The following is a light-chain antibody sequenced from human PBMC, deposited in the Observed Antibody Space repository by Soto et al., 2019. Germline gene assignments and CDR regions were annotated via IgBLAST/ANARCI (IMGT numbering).Light chain of an antibody. CDR1: SSDVGGYNY. CDR3: CTYAGYYTLV. V-gene: IGLV2-11*01. J-gene: IGLJ2*01. Sequence: QSVLTQPASVSGSPGPSITISCTGTSSDVGGYNYVSWYQQHPGKAPTLIIHAVSGRPSGVPDRFSGSKSGNTASLTISGLQADDEADYYCCTYAGYYTLVFGVGTKLTVL. CDR2: AVS.